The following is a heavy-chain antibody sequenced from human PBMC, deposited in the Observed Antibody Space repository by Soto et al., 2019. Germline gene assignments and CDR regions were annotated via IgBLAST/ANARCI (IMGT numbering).Heavy chain of an antibody. V-gene: IGHV4-59*01. D-gene: IGHD2-15*01. CDR3: ASSGGNTDFFDY. CDR1: GGSISSYY. J-gene: IGHJ4*02. Sequence: ASETLSLTCTVSGGSISSYYWSWIRQPPGKGLEWIGYIYYSGSTNYNPSLKSRVTISVDTSKNQFSLKLSSVTAADTAVYYCASSGGNTDFFDYWGQGTLVTVSS. CDR2: IYYSGST.